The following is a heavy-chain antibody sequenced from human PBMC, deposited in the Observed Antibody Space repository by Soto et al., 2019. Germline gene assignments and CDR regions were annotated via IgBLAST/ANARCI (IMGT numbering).Heavy chain of an antibody. CDR1: GYTFTSYG. D-gene: IGHD2-8*01. V-gene: IGHV1-18*01. CDR2: ISAYNGNT. J-gene: IGHJ5*02. Sequence: QVQLVQSGAEVKKPGASVKVSCKASGYTFTSYGISWVRQAPGQGLEWMGWISAYNGNTNYAQKLQGRVTMTTDTSTSTAYMELRSLRSDDTAVYYCARDRQEIVLMVYAILRVCFDPWGQGTLVTVSS. CDR3: ARDRQEIVLMVYAILRVCFDP.